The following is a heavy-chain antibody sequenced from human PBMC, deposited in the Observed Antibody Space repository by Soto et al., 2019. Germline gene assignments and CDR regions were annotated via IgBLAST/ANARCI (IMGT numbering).Heavy chain of an antibody. CDR2: IIPIFGTA. CDR3: ARSITMIVVVITEGSFVI. V-gene: IGHV1-69*13. Sequence: ASVKVSCKASGGTFSSYAISWVRQAPGQGLEWTGGIIPIFGTANYAQKFQGRVTITADESTSTAYMELSSLRSEDTAVYYCARSITMIVVVITEGSFVIRGQGIMVSV. D-gene: IGHD3-22*01. CDR1: GGTFSSYA. J-gene: IGHJ3*02.